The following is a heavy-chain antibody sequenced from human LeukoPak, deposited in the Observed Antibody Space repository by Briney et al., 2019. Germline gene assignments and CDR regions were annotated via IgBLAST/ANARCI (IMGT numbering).Heavy chain of an antibody. CDR3: ARAITYFVPYYYDSSGIRGPPGGY. D-gene: IGHD3-22*01. J-gene: IGHJ4*02. CDR2: ISAYNGNT. V-gene: IGHV1-18*01. Sequence: GASVKVSCKASGYTFTSYGISWVRQAPGQGLEWMGWISAYNGNTNYAQKLQGRVTMTTDTSTSTAYMELRSLRSDDTAVYHCARAITYFVPYYYDSSGIRGPPGGYWGQGTLVTVSS. CDR1: GYTFTSYG.